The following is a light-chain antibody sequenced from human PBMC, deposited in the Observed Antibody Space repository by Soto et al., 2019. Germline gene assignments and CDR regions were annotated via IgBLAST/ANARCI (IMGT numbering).Light chain of an antibody. CDR3: QQRDNWPPIFT. J-gene: IGKJ3*01. V-gene: IGKV3-11*01. CDR2: DVS. CDR1: QSVSKY. Sequence: EIVLTQSPVTLSLSPGDGATLSCRASQSVSKYLAWFQQKAGQAPRLLIYDVSKRATGTPVRFSGSGSGTNFTLTISSLEPEDFVVYYCQQRDNWPPIFTFGPGTKVDIK.